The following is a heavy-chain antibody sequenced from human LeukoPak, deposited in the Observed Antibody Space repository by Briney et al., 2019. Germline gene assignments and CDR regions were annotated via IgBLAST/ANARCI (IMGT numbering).Heavy chain of an antibody. V-gene: IGHV3-9*01. CDR1: GFTFDDYA. CDR3: AQGWSQDYFDY. D-gene: IGHD6-19*01. J-gene: IGHJ4*02. Sequence: PGGSLRLSCAASGFTFDDYAMHWVRQAPGKGLEWVSGISWNSGSIGYADSVKGRFAISRDNAKNSLYLQMNSLRAEDTSLYYCAQGWSQDYFDYWGQGTLVTVSS. CDR2: ISWNSGSI.